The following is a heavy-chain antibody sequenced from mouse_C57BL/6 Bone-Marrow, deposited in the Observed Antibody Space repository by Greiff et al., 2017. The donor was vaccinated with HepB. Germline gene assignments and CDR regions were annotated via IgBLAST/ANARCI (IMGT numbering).Heavy chain of an antibody. J-gene: IGHJ4*01. V-gene: IGHV1-81*01. CDR3: ARRRGYYDAMDY. CDR1: GYTFTSYG. D-gene: IGHD3-2*02. Sequence: VQLQQSGAELARPGASVKLSCKASGYTFTSYGISWVKQRTGQGLEWIGEIYPRSGNTYYNEKFKGKATLTADKSSSTAYMELRSLTSEDSAVYFCARRRGYYDAMDYWGQGTSVTVSS. CDR2: IYPRSGNT.